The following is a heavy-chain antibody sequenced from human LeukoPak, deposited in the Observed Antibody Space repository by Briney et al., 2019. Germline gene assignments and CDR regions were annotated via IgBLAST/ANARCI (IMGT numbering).Heavy chain of an antibody. D-gene: IGHD2/OR15-2a*01. Sequence: GGSLRLSCVVSGFTFSSYWIHWVRQAPGKGLVWVSRINSDGSSTNYADSVKGRFTISRDNAKNTLYLQMNSLRAEDMALYYCAKDFLPFGRGAFDIWGQGTMVTVSS. CDR2: INSDGSST. V-gene: IGHV3-74*01. CDR3: AKDFLPFGRGAFDI. J-gene: IGHJ3*02. CDR1: GFTFSSYW.